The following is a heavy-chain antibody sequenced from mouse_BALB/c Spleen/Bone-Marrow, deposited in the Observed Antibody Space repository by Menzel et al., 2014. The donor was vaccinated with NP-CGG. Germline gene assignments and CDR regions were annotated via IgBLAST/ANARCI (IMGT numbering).Heavy chain of an antibody. V-gene: IGHV1-53*01. J-gene: IGHJ2*01. CDR2: INPYNDGT. Sequence: VQLQQSGAEVVKPGASVRLSCKTSGYTFTNYWMHWVKQRPGQGLEWIGDINPYNDGTKYNEKFKGMATLTSDRSSSTAYMELSSLTSEDSAVYYCAKGGNYRYDFDYWGQGTTLTVSS. D-gene: IGHD2-14*01. CDR1: GYTFTNYW. CDR3: AKGGNYRYDFDY.